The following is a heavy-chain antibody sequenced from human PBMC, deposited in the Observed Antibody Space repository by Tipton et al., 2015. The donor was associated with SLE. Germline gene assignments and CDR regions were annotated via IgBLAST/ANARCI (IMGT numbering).Heavy chain of an antibody. J-gene: IGHJ4*02. D-gene: IGHD6-13*01. CDR1: GGSVSSSSKY. CDR3: ARRRGSSWYEDYFDY. Sequence: TLSLTCTVSGGSVSSSSKYWAWIRQPPGKGLAWIGSIYYTGTTTYYNSFLKSRVTMSVDTSKNQFSLKLSSVTAADTAVYYCARRRGSSWYEDYFDYWGQGTLVTVSS. CDR2: IYYTGTTT. V-gene: IGHV4-39*07.